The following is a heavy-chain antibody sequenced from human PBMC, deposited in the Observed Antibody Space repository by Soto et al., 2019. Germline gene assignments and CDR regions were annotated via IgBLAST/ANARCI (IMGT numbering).Heavy chain of an antibody. V-gene: IGHV3-48*01. CDR1: GFTFSSYS. J-gene: IGHJ4*02. Sequence: EVQLVESGGGLVQPGGSLRLSCAASGFTFSSYSMNWVRQAPGKGLEWISYISSSSSTIYYADSVKGRFTISRDNAKNSLYLQMNSLRAEDTAVYYCATGGGWYYQPHEDYWGQGTLGTVSS. CDR3: ATGGGWYYQPHEDY. D-gene: IGHD6-19*01. CDR2: ISSSSSTI.